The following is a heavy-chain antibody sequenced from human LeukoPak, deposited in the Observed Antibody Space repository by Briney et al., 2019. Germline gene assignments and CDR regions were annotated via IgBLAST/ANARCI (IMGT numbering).Heavy chain of an antibody. CDR1: GFTFTSYS. D-gene: IGHD1-26*01. J-gene: IGHJ3*02. V-gene: IGHV3-21*01. CDR3: ARSAVGKAFDI. CDR2: ISSGGSTI. Sequence: PGGSLRLSCVASGFTFTSYSMSWVRQAPGKGLEWVAVISSGGSTIYYADSVEGRLIISKDNTKKTLYLQLNSLRDEDTAVFYCARSAVGKAFDIWGQGTMVTVSS.